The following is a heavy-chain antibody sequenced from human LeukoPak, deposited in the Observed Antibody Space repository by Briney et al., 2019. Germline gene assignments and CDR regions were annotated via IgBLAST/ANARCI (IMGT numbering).Heavy chain of an antibody. CDR3: ARELEEAYYDSSFSF. CDR1: GGTFNNFA. J-gene: IGHJ4*02. Sequence: SVKVSCKASGGTFNNFAINWVRQAPGQGLEWMGKIIPILDIATYAQTFEDRVSITADKSTSTAYMGLRSLRSEDTAVYYCARELEEAYYDSSFSFWGPGTLITVSS. CDR2: IIPILDIA. D-gene: IGHD3-22*01. V-gene: IGHV1-69*04.